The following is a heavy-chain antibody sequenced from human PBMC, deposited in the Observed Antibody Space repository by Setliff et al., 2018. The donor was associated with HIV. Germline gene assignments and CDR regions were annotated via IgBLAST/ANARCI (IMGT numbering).Heavy chain of an antibody. J-gene: IGHJ3*02. Sequence: SVKVSCKASGGTFNSYAISWVRQAPGQGLEWMGVIIPIFGTANYAQKFQGRVTITADESTSTAYMELSSLRSEDTAVYYCALPAAIRRQYPEYAFDIWGQGTMVTASS. CDR3: ALPAAIRRQYPEYAFDI. CDR1: GGTFNSYA. V-gene: IGHV1-69*13. D-gene: IGHD2-2*01. CDR2: IIPIFGTA.